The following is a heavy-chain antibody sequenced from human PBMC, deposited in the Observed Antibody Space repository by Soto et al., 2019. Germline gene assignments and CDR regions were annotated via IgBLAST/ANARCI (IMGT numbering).Heavy chain of an antibody. D-gene: IGHD2-21*02. J-gene: IGHJ6*04. Sequence: GSGPTLVNPTQTLTLTCTFSGLSLSTTGVGVGWIRQPPGKALEWLALIYWDDDKRYSPSLKSRLTITKDTSKNQVVLTMTNMDPVDTATYYCVQSRCGGDCLHSYSSHSYCCMDVRGKGTSVTVSS. CDR3: VQSRCGGDCLHSYSSHSYCCMDV. CDR1: GLSLSTTGVG. V-gene: IGHV2-5*02. CDR2: IYWDDDK.